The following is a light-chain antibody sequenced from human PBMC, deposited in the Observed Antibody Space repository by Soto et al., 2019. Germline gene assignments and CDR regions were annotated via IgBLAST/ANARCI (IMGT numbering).Light chain of an antibody. CDR3: QQSYSIPLT. J-gene: IGKJ4*01. CDR1: QGISSA. CDR2: DAS. Sequence: AIQLTQSPSSLSASVGDRVTITCRASQGISSAVAWYQQKPGKPPKLLMYDASSLESGVPPRFSGSGSGTDFTLSISSLQPEDFATYYCQQSYSIPLTFGGGTKVEIK. V-gene: IGKV1-13*02.